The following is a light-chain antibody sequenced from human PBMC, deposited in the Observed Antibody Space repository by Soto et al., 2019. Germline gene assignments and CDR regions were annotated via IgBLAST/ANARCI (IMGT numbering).Light chain of an antibody. CDR1: QGISNY. J-gene: IGKJ5*01. V-gene: IGKV1-33*01. CDR2: DAS. CDR3: QQSESLPIT. Sequence: DIQMTQSPSSLSASVGDRVTITCRASQGISNYLNWYQQRQGKAPTLLTYDASNLERGVPSRFSGTGSGTHFTFAITSLQPEDVATYYCQQSESLPITFGQGPRLEI.